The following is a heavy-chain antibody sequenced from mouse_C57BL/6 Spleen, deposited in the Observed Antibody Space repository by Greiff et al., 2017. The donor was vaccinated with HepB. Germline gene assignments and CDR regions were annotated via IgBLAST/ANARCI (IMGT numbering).Heavy chain of an antibody. V-gene: IGHV1-26*01. CDR2: INPNNGGT. D-gene: IGHD2-4*01. Sequence: EVKLQQSGPELVKPGASVKISCKASGYTFTDYYMNWVKQSHGKSLEWIGDINPNNGGTSYNQKFKGKATLTVDKSSSTAYMELRSLTSEDSAVYYCAKYYYYYDYYYAMDYWGPGTSVTVSS. CDR1: GYTFTDYY. J-gene: IGHJ4*01. CDR3: AKYYYYYDYYYAMDY.